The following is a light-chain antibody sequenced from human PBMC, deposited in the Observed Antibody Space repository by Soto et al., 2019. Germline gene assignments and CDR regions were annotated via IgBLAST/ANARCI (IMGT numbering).Light chain of an antibody. CDR2: KVS. CDR1: QGLVYRDGDTY. J-gene: IGKJ2*01. CDR3: LQGTHWSTYI. V-gene: IGKV2-30*01. Sequence: DVVMTQSPLSLPVTLGQPASISCRSSQGLVYRDGDTYLNWLQQRPGQAPRRLIYKVSNRNSGVPYRLSGSAAGTDVTPKNSSAEAEDVGIYYCLQGTHWSTYIFGQG.